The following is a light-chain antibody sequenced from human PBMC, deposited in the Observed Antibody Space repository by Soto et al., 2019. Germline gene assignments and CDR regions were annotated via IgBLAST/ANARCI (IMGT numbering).Light chain of an antibody. CDR3: CSYAGSSTFYV. CDR2: ETS. J-gene: IGLJ1*01. V-gene: IGLV2-23*01. CDR1: SSDVGRYNL. Sequence: ALTQPASVSGSPGQSITISCTGASSDVGRYNLVSWYQQHPGKAPKFMIYETSKRPSGVSNRFSGSKSGNTASLTISGLQAEDEADYYCCSYAGSSTFYVFGTGTKVTVL.